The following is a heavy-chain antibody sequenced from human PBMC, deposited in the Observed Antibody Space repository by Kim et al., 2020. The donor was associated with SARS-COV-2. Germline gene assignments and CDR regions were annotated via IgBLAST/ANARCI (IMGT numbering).Heavy chain of an antibody. Sequence: ASVKVSCKVSGYTLTELSMHWVRQAPGKGLEWMGGFDPEDGETIYAQKFQGRVTMTEDTSTDTAYMELSSLRSEDTAVYYCATYYSLAAAGRYGMDVWGQGTTVTVSS. CDR2: FDPEDGET. CDR1: GYTLTELS. J-gene: IGHJ6*02. CDR3: ATYYSLAAAGRYGMDV. V-gene: IGHV1-24*01. D-gene: IGHD6-13*01.